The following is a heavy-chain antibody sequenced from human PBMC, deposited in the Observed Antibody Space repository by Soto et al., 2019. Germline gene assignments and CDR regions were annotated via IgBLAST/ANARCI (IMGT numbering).Heavy chain of an antibody. CDR1: GFTFSNAW. Sequence: GGSLRLSCAASGFTFSNAWMNWVRQAPGKGLEWVGRIKSKTDGGTTDYAAPVKGRFTISRDDSKNTLYLQMNSLKTEDTAVYYCTTPTPSTVTPYYYYYGMDVWGQGTTVTVS. CDR3: TTPTPSTVTPYYYYYGMDV. CDR2: IKSKTDGGTT. J-gene: IGHJ6*02. V-gene: IGHV3-15*07. D-gene: IGHD4-17*01.